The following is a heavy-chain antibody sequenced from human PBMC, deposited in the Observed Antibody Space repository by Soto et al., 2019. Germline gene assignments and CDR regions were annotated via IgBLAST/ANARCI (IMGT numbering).Heavy chain of an antibody. CDR1: GGSISSSSYY. Sequence: SETLSLTCTVSGGSISSSSYYWGWIRQPPGKGLEWIGSIYYSGSTYYNPSLKSRVTISVDTSKNQFSLKLSSVTAADTAVYYCARVRHCSSTSCYGERYLDYWGQGTLVTVSS. CDR3: ARVRHCSSTSCYGERYLDY. V-gene: IGHV4-39*01. J-gene: IGHJ4*02. D-gene: IGHD2-2*01. CDR2: IYYSGST.